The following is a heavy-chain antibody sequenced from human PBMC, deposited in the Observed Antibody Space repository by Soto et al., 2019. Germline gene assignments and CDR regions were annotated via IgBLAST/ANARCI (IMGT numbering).Heavy chain of an antibody. CDR1: GGSISSGGYY. Sequence: SETLSLTCTVSGGSISSGGYYWSWIRQHPGKGLEWIGYIYYSGSTYYNPSLKSRVTISVDTSKNQFSLKLSSVTAADTAVYYCARDRAQYSSSWYSYYYYGMDVWGQGTTVTVSS. V-gene: IGHV4-30-4*08. D-gene: IGHD6-13*01. J-gene: IGHJ6*02. CDR2: IYYSGST. CDR3: ARDRAQYSSSWYSYYYYGMDV.